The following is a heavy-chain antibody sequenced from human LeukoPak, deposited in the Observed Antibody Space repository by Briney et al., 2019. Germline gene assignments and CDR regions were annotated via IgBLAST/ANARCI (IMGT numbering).Heavy chain of an antibody. Sequence: GGTLRLSCAASGFTFSRYDMNWVRQAPGKGLEWVSTISGSGGSTYYADSVKGRFTMSRDNSKNTLYLQMNSLRAEDTAVYYCARAGSSSKTIYYYYYYMDVWGKGTTVTVSS. CDR2: ISGSGGST. V-gene: IGHV3-23*01. CDR1: GFTFSRYD. J-gene: IGHJ6*03. D-gene: IGHD6-13*01. CDR3: ARAGSSSKTIYYYYYYMDV.